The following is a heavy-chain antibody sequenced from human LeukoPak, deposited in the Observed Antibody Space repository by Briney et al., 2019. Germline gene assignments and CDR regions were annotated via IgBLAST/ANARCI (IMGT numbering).Heavy chain of an antibody. V-gene: IGHV5-51*01. Sequence: GESLKISCKGSGYSFTSYWIGWVRQLPGKGLEWMGIIYPGDSDTRYSPSFRGQVTISADKSISTAYLQWSSLKASDTAMYYCARLPVPAVTYYFDYWGQGTLVTVSS. J-gene: IGHJ4*02. CDR2: IYPGDSDT. CDR1: GYSFTSYW. D-gene: IGHD2-2*01. CDR3: ARLPVPAVTYYFDY.